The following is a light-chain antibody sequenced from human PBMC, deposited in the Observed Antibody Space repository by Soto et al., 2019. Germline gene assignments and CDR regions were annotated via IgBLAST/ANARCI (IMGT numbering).Light chain of an antibody. J-gene: IGKJ1*01. CDR2: GAF. V-gene: IGKV3D-20*02. CDR3: QQRSNWLWT. CDR1: QSVSSSY. Sequence: EIVLTQSPGTLSLSPGERATLSSRASQSVSSSYLAWYQQKPGQAPRLLIYGAFSRATGIPARFSGSGSGTDFTLTISSLEPEDFAVYYCQQRSNWLWTFGQGTKVDI.